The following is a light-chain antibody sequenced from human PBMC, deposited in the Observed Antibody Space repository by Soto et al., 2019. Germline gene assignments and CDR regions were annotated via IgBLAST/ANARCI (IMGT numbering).Light chain of an antibody. CDR1: QSVSNNY. V-gene: IGKV3-20*01. CDR2: GAS. CDR3: QQYGSSAT. Sequence: ENVLTQSPGILSLSPGERATLSCRASQSVSNNYLAWYQQKPGQAPRLLIYGASNRATGIPDRFSGSGSGTDFTLTISRLETEDFAVYYCQQYGSSATFGQGTKVDNK. J-gene: IGKJ1*01.